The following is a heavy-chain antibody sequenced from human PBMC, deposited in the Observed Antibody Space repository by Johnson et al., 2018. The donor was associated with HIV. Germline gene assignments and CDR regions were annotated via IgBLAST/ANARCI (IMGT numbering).Heavy chain of an antibody. V-gene: IGHV3-13*01. J-gene: IGHJ3*02. CDR1: GFTFRSYD. CDR3: ARRSDYFSHDAFDI. CDR2: IGAAGDT. D-gene: IGHD3-22*01. Sequence: VQLLESGGGLVQPGGSLRLSCAASGFTFRSYDMHWVRQATGKGLEWVSAIGAAGDTYYPGSVKGRFTISRDNSKNTLYLQMNSLRVEDTSVYYCARRSDYFSHDAFDIWGQGTMVTVSS.